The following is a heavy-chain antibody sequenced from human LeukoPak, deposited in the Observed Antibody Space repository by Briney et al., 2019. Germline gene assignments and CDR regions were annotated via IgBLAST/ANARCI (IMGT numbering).Heavy chain of an antibody. CDR1: GGSISSGGYY. CDR3: ARDGGYCSSTSCYSGWFDP. V-gene: IGHV4-31*03. J-gene: IGHJ5*02. Sequence: SETLSLTCTVSGGSISSGGYYWSWIRQHPGKGLEWIGYIYYSGSTYYNPSLKSRVTISVDTSKNQFSLKLSSVTAADTAVYYCARDGGYCSSTSCYSGWFDPWGQGTLVTVSS. D-gene: IGHD2-2*02. CDR2: IYYSGST.